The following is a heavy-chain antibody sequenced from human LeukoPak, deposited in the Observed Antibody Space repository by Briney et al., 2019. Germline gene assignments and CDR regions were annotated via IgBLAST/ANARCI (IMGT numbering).Heavy chain of an antibody. D-gene: IGHD2-21*02. Sequence: GGSLRLSCAVSGFTFDDYGVSWVRQAPGKGLEWVSGINWNGGSTGYADSVKGRFTISGDNAKKSVYLKMNSLRGEDTALYYCARDYCGGDCYPFGYWGQGTLVTVSS. CDR1: GFTFDDYG. V-gene: IGHV3-20*04. CDR3: ARDYCGGDCYPFGY. J-gene: IGHJ4*02. CDR2: INWNGGST.